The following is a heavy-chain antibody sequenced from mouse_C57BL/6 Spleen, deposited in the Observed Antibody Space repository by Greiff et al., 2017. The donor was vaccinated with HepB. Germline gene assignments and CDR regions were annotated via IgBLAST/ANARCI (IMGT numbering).Heavy chain of an antibody. CDR3: AWITTVVEGYYAMDY. J-gene: IGHJ4*01. V-gene: IGHV1-9*01. D-gene: IGHD1-1*01. Sequence: VQLQQSGAELMKPGASVKLSCKATGYTFTGYWIEWVKQRPGHGLEWIGEILPGSGSTNYNEKFKGKATFAADTSSNTAYMQLSSLTTEDSAIYYCAWITTVVEGYYAMDYWGQGTSVTVSS. CDR2: ILPGSGST. CDR1: GYTFTGYW.